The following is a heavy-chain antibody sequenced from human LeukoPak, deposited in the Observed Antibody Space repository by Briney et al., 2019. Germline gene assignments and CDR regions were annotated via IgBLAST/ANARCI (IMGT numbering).Heavy chain of an antibody. J-gene: IGHJ3*02. V-gene: IGHV1-46*01. Sequence: ASVKVSCKASGYTLISYYMHWVRQAPGQGLEWMGIINPSGGDTNYAQKFQGRVSMTSDTSTSTVSIELSSLRSEDTAVYYCARGLQHSSGWYAFDIWGEGTMVTVSS. CDR1: GYTLISYY. CDR3: ARGLQHSSGWYAFDI. D-gene: IGHD6-19*01. CDR2: INPSGGDT.